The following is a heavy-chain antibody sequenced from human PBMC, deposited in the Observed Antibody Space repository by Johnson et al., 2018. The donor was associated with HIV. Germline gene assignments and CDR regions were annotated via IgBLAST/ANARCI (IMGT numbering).Heavy chain of an antibody. J-gene: IGHJ3*02. Sequence: VQLVESGGGVVRPGGSLRLSCAASGFTFSSYGMHWVRQAPGKGLEWVSAISGSGGSTYYADSVKGRFTISRDNSKNTLYLQMNSLRAEDTAVYYCAKTQWELLGVGAFDIWGQGTMVTVSS. CDR3: AKTQWELLGVGAFDI. CDR2: ISGSGGST. D-gene: IGHD1-26*01. CDR1: GFTFSSYG. V-gene: IGHV3-23*04.